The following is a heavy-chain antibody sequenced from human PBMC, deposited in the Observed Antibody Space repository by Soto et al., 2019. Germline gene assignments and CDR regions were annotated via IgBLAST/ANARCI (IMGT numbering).Heavy chain of an antibody. J-gene: IGHJ6*03. CDR3: ARSLLGSGYFGTYYYYYMDV. V-gene: IGHV4-59*01. D-gene: IGHD3-3*01. CDR2: IYYSGST. Sequence: SETLSLTCTVSGGSISSYYWSWIRQPPGKGLEWIGYIYYSGSTNYNPSLKSRVTISVDTSKNQFSLKLSSVTAADTAVYYCARSLLGSGYFGTYYYYYMDVWGKGTTVTVSS. CDR1: GGSISSYY.